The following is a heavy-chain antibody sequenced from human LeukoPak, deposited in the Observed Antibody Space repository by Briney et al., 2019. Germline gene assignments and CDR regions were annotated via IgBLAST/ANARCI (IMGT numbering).Heavy chain of an antibody. CDR3: ASGAKQLPLRY. Sequence: SETLSLTCTVSGGSISSYYWSWIRQPPGKGLEWIGYIYYSGSTNYNPSLKSRVTISVDTSKNQFSLKLSSVTAADTAVYYCASGAKQLPLRYWGQGTLVTVSS. J-gene: IGHJ4*02. D-gene: IGHD6-13*01. V-gene: IGHV4-59*01. CDR2: IYYSGST. CDR1: GGSISSYY.